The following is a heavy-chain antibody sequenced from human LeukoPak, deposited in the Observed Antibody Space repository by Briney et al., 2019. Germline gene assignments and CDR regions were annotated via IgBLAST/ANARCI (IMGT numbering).Heavy chain of an antibody. CDR3: ARTYSSSWYEFDP. D-gene: IGHD6-13*01. Sequence: SETLSLTCTVSGDSISSSNWWSWVRQPPGKGREWSGEIYHSGSTNYKPSVKRRVTIAVDKSKNQFSLKLNSVTAAATAVYYCARTYSSSWYEFDPWGQGILVTVSS. J-gene: IGHJ5*02. CDR2: IYHSGST. V-gene: IGHV4-4*02. CDR1: GDSISSSNW.